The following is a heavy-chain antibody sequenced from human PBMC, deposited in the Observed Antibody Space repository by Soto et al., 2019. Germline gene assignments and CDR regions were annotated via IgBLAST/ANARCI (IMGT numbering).Heavy chain of an antibody. J-gene: IGHJ6*02. CDR3: ARDEGGYSSSWSPTYYYYGMDV. Sequence: KQSQTLSLTCAISGDSVSSNSAAWNWIRQSPSRGLEWLGRTYYRSKWYNDYAVSVKSRITINPDTSKNQFSLQLNSVTPEDTAVYYCARDEGGYSSSWSPTYYYYGMDVWGQGTTVTVSS. CDR2: TYYRSKWYN. D-gene: IGHD6-13*01. CDR1: GDSVSSNSAA. V-gene: IGHV6-1*01.